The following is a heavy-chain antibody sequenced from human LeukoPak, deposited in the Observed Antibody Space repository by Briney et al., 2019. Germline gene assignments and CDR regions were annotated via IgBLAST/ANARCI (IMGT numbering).Heavy chain of an antibody. V-gene: IGHV1-18*01. Sequence: VSVKVSCKASGYTFTSYGISWVRQAPGQGLEWMGWISAYNGNTNYAQKLQGRVTMTTDTSTSTAYMELRSLRSDDTAVYYCARDLGYCSSTSCSKYFQHWGQGTLVTVSS. CDR2: ISAYNGNT. D-gene: IGHD2-2*01. CDR1: GYTFTSYG. CDR3: ARDLGYCSSTSCSKYFQH. J-gene: IGHJ1*01.